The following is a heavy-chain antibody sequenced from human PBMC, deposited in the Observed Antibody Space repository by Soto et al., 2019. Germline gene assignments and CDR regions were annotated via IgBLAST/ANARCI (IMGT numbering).Heavy chain of an antibody. CDR1: GFTFSSYA. Sequence: QVHLVESGGGVVQPGRSLRLSCDAFGFTFSSYAMHWVRQAPGRGPEWVAAIWYDGTNKYYVDSVKGRFTISRDNFKNTLYLHMNSLRVEDTAVYYCARGFYYSSGWDHDYWGQGTLVIVSS. J-gene: IGHJ4*02. CDR3: ARGFYYSSGWDHDY. V-gene: IGHV3-33*01. CDR2: IWYDGTNK. D-gene: IGHD6-19*01.